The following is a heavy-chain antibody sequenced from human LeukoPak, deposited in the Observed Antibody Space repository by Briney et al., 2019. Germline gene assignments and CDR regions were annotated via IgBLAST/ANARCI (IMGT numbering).Heavy chain of an antibody. V-gene: IGHV3-72*01. Sequence: GGSLRLSCAASGFTFSDHYMDWVRQAPGKGLEWVGRIRNKANSHTTEYAASVKGRFTISRDDSKNSLYLQINSLKTEDTAVYYCARVCSSISCYGGNFDYWGQGTLVTVSS. CDR2: IRNKANSHTT. D-gene: IGHD2-2*01. J-gene: IGHJ4*02. CDR3: ARVCSSISCYGGNFDY. CDR1: GFTFSDHY.